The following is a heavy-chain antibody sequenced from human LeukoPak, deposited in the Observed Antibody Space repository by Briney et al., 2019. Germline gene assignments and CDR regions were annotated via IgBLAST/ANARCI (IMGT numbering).Heavy chain of an antibody. CDR3: AKDSGTRFLEWPYSHDAFDI. CDR2: IRYDGSNK. D-gene: IGHD3-3*01. CDR1: GFTFSSYG. V-gene: IGHV3-30*02. Sequence: GGSLRLSCAASGFTFSSYGMHWVRQAPGKGLEWVAFIRYDGSNKYYADSVKGRFTISRDNSKNTLYLQMNSLRAEDTAVYYCAKDSGTRFLEWPYSHDAFDIWGQGTMVTVSS. J-gene: IGHJ3*02.